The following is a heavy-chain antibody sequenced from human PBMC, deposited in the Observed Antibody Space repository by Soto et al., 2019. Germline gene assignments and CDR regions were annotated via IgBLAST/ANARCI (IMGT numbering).Heavy chain of an antibody. V-gene: IGHV3-64D*06. CDR1: EFTFSSYA. CDR2: ISSNGGST. Sequence: WGSLRVSCSSSEFTFSSYAMPWVRQAPGKGLEYASGISSNGGSTYYADSVKGRFTISRDNSKNTLYLHMSSLRAEDTAVYYCVQGRTKVVPELYYFDYWGQGTLVTVSS. D-gene: IGHD2-2*01. J-gene: IGHJ4*02. CDR3: VQGRTKVVPELYYFDY.